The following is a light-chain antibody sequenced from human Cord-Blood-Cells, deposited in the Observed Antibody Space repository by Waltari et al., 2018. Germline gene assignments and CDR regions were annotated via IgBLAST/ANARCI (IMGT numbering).Light chain of an antibody. J-gene: IGLJ2*01. V-gene: IGLV2-14*01. CDR3: SSYTSSSTV. CDR1: RSDVGGYNY. CDR2: DVS. Sequence: QSALTQPASVSGSPGQSITISCTGTRSDVGGYNYVSWYQQHPGKAPKLMIYDVSNRSSGVSNRFSGSKSGNTASLTISGLQAEDEADYYCSSYTSSSTVFGGGTKLTVL.